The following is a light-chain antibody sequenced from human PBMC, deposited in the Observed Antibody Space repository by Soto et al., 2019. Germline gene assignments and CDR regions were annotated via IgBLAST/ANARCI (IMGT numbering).Light chain of an antibody. CDR2: KAS. CDR1: QSISSW. Sequence: DIQMTQSPSTLSASVGDTVTITCRASQSISSWLAWYQQKPGKAPRLLIYKASSLESGVPSRFSGSGSGTEFTLTISSLQPDDSATYYCQQYDSSSTFGGGTKVDIK. J-gene: IGKJ4*02. CDR3: QQYDSSST. V-gene: IGKV1-5*03.